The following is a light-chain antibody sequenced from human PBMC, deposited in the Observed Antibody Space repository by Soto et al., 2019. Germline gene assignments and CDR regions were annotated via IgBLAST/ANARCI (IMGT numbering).Light chain of an antibody. Sequence: EVVMTQSPVTLSVSPGERATLSCRASQSVSSNLAWYQQKPGQAPRLLIYDASTRATGIPATFSGSGSGREFTLTISNLQSEDFAVYYGQQYDNWPPYTFGQGTRLEIK. CDR2: DAS. J-gene: IGKJ2*01. V-gene: IGKV3-15*01. CDR3: QQYDNWPPYT. CDR1: QSVSSN.